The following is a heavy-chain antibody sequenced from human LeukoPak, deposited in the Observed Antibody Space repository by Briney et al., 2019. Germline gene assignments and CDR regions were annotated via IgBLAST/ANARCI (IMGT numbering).Heavy chain of an antibody. J-gene: IGHJ3*02. CDR2: IYYSGST. V-gene: IGHV4-61*01. D-gene: IGHD1-26*01. CDR1: GGSVSSGSYY. Sequence: SETLSLTCSVSGGSVSSGSYYWSWIRQPPGKGLEWIGYIYYSGSTNYNPSLKSRVTMSVDTSRNQFSLKLSSATAADTALYYCARVEHNAFDIWGQGAMVTVSS. CDR3: ARVEHNAFDI.